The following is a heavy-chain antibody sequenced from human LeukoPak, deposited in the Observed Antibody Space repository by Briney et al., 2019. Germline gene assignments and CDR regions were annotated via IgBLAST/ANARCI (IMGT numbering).Heavy chain of an antibody. D-gene: IGHD3-10*01. CDR1: GGSISSYY. Sequence: PSETLSLTCTVSGGSISSYYWSWIRQPPGKGLEWIGEINHSGSTNYNPSLKSRVTISVDTSKNQFSLKLSSVTAADTAVYYCAAQPYYYGSGSYRYWGQGTLVTVSS. V-gene: IGHV4-34*09. CDR3: AAQPYYYGSGSYRY. CDR2: INHSGST. J-gene: IGHJ4*02.